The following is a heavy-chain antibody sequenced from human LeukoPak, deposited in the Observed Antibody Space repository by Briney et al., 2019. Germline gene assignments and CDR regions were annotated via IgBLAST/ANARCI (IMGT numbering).Heavy chain of an antibody. CDR3: ARDQGAQDIVVGPAAAPDYYYYGMDV. CDR1: GFTFSSYG. CDR2: IWYNGSNK. D-gene: IGHD2-2*01. J-gene: IGHJ6*02. V-gene: IGHV3-33*01. Sequence: GGSLRLSCAASGFTFSSYGMHWVRQAPGKGLEWVAVIWYNGSNKYYADSVKGRFTISRDNSKNTLYLQMNSLRAEDTAVYYWARDQGAQDIVVGPAAAPDYYYYGMDVWGQGTTVTVSS.